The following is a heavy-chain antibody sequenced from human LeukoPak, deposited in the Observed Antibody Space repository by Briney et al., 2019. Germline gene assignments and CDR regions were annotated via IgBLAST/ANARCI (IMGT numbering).Heavy chain of an antibody. Sequence: ASVKVSCKASGYTFTSYGISWVRQAPGQGLEWMGWISPNNGNTNYAQKLQGRVTMTTDTSSTTAYMEPRSLRSDDTALYYCARDVSSSGWFWSFFGHWGQGTPVTVSS. D-gene: IGHD6-19*01. CDR3: ARDVSSSGWFWSFFGH. J-gene: IGHJ4*02. CDR2: ISPNNGNT. V-gene: IGHV1-18*01. CDR1: GYTFTSYG.